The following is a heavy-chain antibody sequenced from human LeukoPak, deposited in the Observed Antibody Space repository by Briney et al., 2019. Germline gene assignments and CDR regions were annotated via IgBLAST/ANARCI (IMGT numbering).Heavy chain of an antibody. CDR2: IKQDGSVK. J-gene: IGHJ4*02. D-gene: IGHD1-1*01. Sequence: GGSLRLSCVVSGFTFSTYWMSWVRQAPGKGLESVATIKQDGSVKNYGDSVQGRFTISRDNSRNTVYLQLNNLRVEDTAVYYCAKASWVSNADAVLWGQGTLVTVSS. V-gene: IGHV3-7*03. CDR1: GFTFSTYW. CDR3: AKASWVSNADAVL.